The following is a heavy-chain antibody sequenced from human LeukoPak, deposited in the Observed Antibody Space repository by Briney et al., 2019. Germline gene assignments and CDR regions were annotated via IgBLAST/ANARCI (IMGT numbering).Heavy chain of an antibody. Sequence: GGSLRLSCAASGFTFSSYEMNWVRRAPGKGLEWVSYISSSGSTIYYADSVKGRFTISRDNAKNSLYLQMNSLRAEDTAVYYCARASYYYDSSGPLFDYWGQGALVTVSS. CDR2: ISSSGSTI. CDR3: ARASYYYDSSGPLFDY. J-gene: IGHJ4*02. V-gene: IGHV3-48*03. D-gene: IGHD3-22*01. CDR1: GFTFSSYE.